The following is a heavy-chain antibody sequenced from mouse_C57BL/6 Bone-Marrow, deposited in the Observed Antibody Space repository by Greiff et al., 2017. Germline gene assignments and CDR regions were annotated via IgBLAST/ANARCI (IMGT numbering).Heavy chain of an antibody. CDR3: ARASRTVVAMDY. J-gene: IGHJ4*01. V-gene: IGHV5-4*03. D-gene: IGHD1-1*01. CDR1: GFTFSSYA. CDR2: ISDGGSYT. Sequence: EVMLVESGGGLVKPGGSLKLSCAASGFTFSSYAMSWVRQTPEKRLEWVATISDGGSYTYYPDNVKGRVTISRDNAKNTLYLQMSHLKSEDTAMYYCARASRTVVAMDYWGQGTSVTVSS.